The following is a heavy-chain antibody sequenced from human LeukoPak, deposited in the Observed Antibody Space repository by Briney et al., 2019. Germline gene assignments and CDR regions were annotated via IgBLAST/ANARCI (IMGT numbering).Heavy chain of an antibody. D-gene: IGHD3-22*01. CDR3: ARSPPIYYYDSSGYYYSPYYYGMDV. CDR2: ISYDGSNK. V-gene: IGHV3-30-3*01. J-gene: IGHJ6*02. CDR1: GFTSSSYT. Sequence: GGSLRLSCAVSGFTSSSYTMNWVRQAPGKGLEWVAVISYDGSNKYYADSVKGRFTISRDNSKNTLYLQMNSLRAEDTAVYYCARSPPIYYYDSSGYYYSPYYYGMDVWGQGTTVTVSS.